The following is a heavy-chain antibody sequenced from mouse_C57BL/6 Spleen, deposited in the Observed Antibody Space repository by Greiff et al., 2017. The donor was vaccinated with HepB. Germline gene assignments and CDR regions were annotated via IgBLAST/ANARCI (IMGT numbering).Heavy chain of an antibody. Sequence: VQLQQPGAELVKPGASVKLSCKASGYTFTSYWMHWVKQRPGRGLEWIGRIDPNSGGTKYNEKFKSKATLTVDKPSSTAYMQLSSLTSEDSAVYYCARSLIITTVVATGFDYWGQGTTLTVSS. CDR3: ARSLIITTVVATGFDY. CDR1: GYTFTSYW. J-gene: IGHJ2*01. D-gene: IGHD1-1*01. V-gene: IGHV1-72*01. CDR2: IDPNSGGT.